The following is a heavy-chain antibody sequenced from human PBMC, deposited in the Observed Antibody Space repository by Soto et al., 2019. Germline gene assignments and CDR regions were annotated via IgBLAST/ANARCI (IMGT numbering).Heavy chain of an antibody. Sequence: EVQLVQSGAEVKKPGESLQISCKGSGYSFTSYWIGWVRQMPGKGLEWMGIIYPGDSDTRYSPSFQGQVTISADKSISTAYLQWSSLKASDTAMYYCARRHCSGGSCQSIYFDYWGQGTLVTVSS. CDR2: IYPGDSDT. D-gene: IGHD2-15*01. CDR3: ARRHCSGGSCQSIYFDY. V-gene: IGHV5-51*03. CDR1: GYSFTSYW. J-gene: IGHJ4*02.